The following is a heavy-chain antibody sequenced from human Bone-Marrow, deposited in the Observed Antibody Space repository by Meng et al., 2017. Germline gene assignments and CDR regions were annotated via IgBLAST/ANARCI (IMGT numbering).Heavy chain of an antibody. D-gene: IGHD3-22*01. CDR2: INPNSGDT. J-gene: IGHJ5*02. CDR1: GYTFFGHY. Sequence: ASVKVSSNAAGYTFFGHYMHWVRQAAGQGLEWMGRINPNSGDTKYAQKFQGRVNMISNTSIRTAYMELSRLRSDDTAVYYCVRDGKFDSSGYAEDSWGQGTLVTVSS. CDR3: VRDGKFDSSGYAEDS. V-gene: IGHV1-2*06.